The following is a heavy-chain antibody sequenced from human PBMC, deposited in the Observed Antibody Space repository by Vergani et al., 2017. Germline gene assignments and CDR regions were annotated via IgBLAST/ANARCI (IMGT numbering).Heavy chain of an antibody. V-gene: IGHV1-69*01. CDR3: ARVSLEGCSSTSCYDYYMDV. CDR2: IIPIFGTA. J-gene: IGHJ6*03. D-gene: IGHD2-2*01. CDR1: GGTFSSYA. Sequence: QVQLVQSGAEVKKPGSSVKVSCKASGGTFSSYAISWVRQAPGQGLEWMGGIIPIFGTANYAQKFQGGVTITADDSTSPAYMELSSLRSEDTAVYYCARVSLEGCSSTSCYDYYMDVWGKGTTVTVSS.